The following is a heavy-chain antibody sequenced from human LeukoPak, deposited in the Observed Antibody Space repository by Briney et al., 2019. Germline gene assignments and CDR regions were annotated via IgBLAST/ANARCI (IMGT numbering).Heavy chain of an antibody. D-gene: IGHD3-3*01. Sequence: GASVKVSCKASGYTFTSYAMNWVRQAPGQGLEWMGWINTNTGNPTYAQGFTGRFVFSLDTSVSTAYLQISSLKAEDTAVYYCVSWSGYYTEYYYYYGMDVWGQGTTVTVSS. V-gene: IGHV7-4-1*02. CDR1: GYTFTSYA. J-gene: IGHJ6*02. CDR3: VSWSGYYTEYYYYYGMDV. CDR2: INTNTGNP.